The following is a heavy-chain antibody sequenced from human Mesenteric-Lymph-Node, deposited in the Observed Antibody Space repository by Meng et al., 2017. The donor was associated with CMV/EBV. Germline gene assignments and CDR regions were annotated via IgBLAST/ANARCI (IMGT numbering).Heavy chain of an antibody. CDR2: ISYDGSKR. CDR1: GFTFNGYA. D-gene: IGHD3-3*01. V-gene: IGHV3-30*04. CDR3: AGAHRQWFWSGIDN. Sequence: GESLKISCAASGFTFNGYAMHWVRQAPGKGLEWVAVISYDGSKRYYPDSVKGRFTISRGNSKNTLYLQMNSLRGEDTAIYYCAGAHRQWFWSGIDNWGQGTLVTVSS. J-gene: IGHJ4*02.